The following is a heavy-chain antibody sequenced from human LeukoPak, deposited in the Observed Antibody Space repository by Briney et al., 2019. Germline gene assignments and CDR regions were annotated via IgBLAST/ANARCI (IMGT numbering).Heavy chain of an antibody. CDR3: ATWITMIVVVTSY. Sequence: SETLSLACTVSGGSISSSSYYWGWIRQPPGKGLEWIGSIYYSGSTYYNPSLKSRVTISVDTSKNQFSLKLSSVTAADTAAYYCATWITMIVVVTSYWGQGTLVTVSS. V-gene: IGHV4-39*01. CDR2: IYYSGST. CDR1: GGSISSSSYY. D-gene: IGHD3-22*01. J-gene: IGHJ4*02.